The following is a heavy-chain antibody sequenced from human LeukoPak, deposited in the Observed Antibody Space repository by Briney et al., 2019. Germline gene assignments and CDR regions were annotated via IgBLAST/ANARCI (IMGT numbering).Heavy chain of an antibody. J-gene: IGHJ4*02. CDR2: ISYDGYKK. V-gene: IGHV3-30*18. D-gene: IGHD2/OR15-2a*01. CDR1: GFTFSSYA. CDR3: ANALGGSPNSAY. Sequence: GGSLRLSCAASGFTFSSYAMHWVRQAPGKGLEWVSVISYDGYKKYYADSVKGRFSISRDDSTSTLYLQMGSLRPEDTAVYYCANALGGSPNSAYWGQGTLVTVSS.